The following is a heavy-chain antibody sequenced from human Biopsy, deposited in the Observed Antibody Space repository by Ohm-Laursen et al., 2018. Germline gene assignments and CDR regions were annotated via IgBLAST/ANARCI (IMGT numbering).Heavy chain of an antibody. CDR2: MIPSSGKT. Sequence: SVKVSCKSSGYSFSTYDVNWVRQARGQGLEWMGWMIPSSGKTGYAQRFQGRVTLTMNTSISTAYMELSGLRSEDTAVYFCARGYSRRVSIFEASIYWFDTWGQGTLVTVSP. V-gene: IGHV1-8*01. CDR1: GYSFSTYD. CDR3: ARGYSRRVSIFEASIYWFDT. D-gene: IGHD6-6*01. J-gene: IGHJ5*02.